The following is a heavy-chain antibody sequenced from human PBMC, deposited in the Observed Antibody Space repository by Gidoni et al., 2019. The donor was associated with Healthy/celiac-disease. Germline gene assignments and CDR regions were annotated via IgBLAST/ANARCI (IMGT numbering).Heavy chain of an antibody. D-gene: IGHD5-12*01. J-gene: IGHJ2*01. CDR2: IYSGGST. Sequence: EVQLVESGGGLIQPGGSLRLSCAASGFTVSSNYMSWVRQAPGKGLEWVSVIYSGGSTYYADSVKGRFTISRDNSKNTLYLQMNSLRAEDTAVYYCARVVATIHNWYFDLWGRGTLVTVSS. CDR3: ARVVATIHNWYFDL. V-gene: IGHV3-53*01. CDR1: GFTVSSNY.